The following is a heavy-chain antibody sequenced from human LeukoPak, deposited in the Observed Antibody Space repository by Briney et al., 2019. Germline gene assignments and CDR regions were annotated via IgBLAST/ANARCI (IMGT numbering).Heavy chain of an antibody. V-gene: IGHV4-34*01. J-gene: IGHJ4*02. CDR2: INHSGST. CDR1: GGSFSGYY. D-gene: IGHD3-9*01. Sequence: PSETLSLTCAVNGGSFSGYYWTWIRQPPGKGLEWIGEINHSGSTNYNPSLKSRVTISVDTSKSQFSLKLSSVTAADTAVYYCARGPTVVYDILTGYYYFDYWGQGTLVTVSS. CDR3: ARGPTVVYDILTGYYYFDY.